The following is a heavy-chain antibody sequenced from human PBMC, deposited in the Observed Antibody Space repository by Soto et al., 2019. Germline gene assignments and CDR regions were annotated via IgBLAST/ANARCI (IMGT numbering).Heavy chain of an antibody. CDR1: GFTFSVYA. V-gene: IGHV3-23*01. CDR2: VTANGGST. CDR3: ASLGVGDWANYYYYYGMDV. Sequence: GGSLRLSCAATGFTFSVYAMTWVCQAPGKGLEWVSAVTANGGSTYSADSVKGRFTISRDNSKNTLFLQMNSLRAEDTAVYYCASLGVGDWANYYYYYGMDVWGQRTTVTVSS. D-gene: IGHD2-21*02. J-gene: IGHJ6*02.